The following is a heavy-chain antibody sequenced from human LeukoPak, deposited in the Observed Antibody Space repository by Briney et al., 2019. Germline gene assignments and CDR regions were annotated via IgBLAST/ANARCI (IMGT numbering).Heavy chain of an antibody. J-gene: IGHJ4*02. Sequence: ASVKVSCKASGYTFTGYHIHWVRQAPGQGLEWMGWINPNSGGTNYAQKFQGRVTVTRDTSISTAYMELSRLRSDDTAVYYCARGPLTHRFDYWGQGTLVSVSS. CDR2: INPNSGGT. CDR1: GYTFTGYH. V-gene: IGHV1-2*02. CDR3: ARGPLTHRFDY. D-gene: IGHD1-14*01.